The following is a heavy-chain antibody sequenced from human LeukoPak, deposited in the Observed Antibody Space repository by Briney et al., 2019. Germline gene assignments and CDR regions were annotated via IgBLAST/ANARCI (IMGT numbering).Heavy chain of an antibody. V-gene: IGHV4-39*01. Sequence: PSETLSLTCTVSGGSISSSSYYWGWIRQPPGKGLEWIGSIYYSGSTYYNPSLKSRVTISVDTSKNQFSLKLSSVTAADTAVYYCAKNTKVGAVFDYWGQGTLVTVSS. J-gene: IGHJ4*02. CDR3: AKNTKVGAVFDY. CDR1: GGSISSSSYY. CDR2: IYYSGST. D-gene: IGHD1-26*01.